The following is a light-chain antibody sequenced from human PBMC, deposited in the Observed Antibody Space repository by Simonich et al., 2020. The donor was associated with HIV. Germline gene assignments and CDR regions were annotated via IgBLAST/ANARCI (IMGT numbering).Light chain of an antibody. V-gene: IGKV3D-15*01. CDR2: DAS. J-gene: IGKJ2*01. Sequence: EIVMTQSPATLSVSPGERATLSCRASQSISSNLAWYQQKPGQAPRLLIYDASNRAAGIPARFRGSGSGTDFTLTISSMQSEDFAVYYCQQHNNWPPYTFGQGTKLEIK. CDR3: QQHNNWPPYT. CDR1: QSISSN.